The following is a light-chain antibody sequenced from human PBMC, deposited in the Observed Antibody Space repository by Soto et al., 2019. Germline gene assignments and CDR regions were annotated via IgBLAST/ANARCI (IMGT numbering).Light chain of an antibody. CDR2: AAS. V-gene: IGKV1-8*01. CDR3: QQYYSYPWT. J-gene: IGKJ1*01. CDR1: QGISSY. Sequence: AIRMTQSPSSLSASTGDRVTITCRASQGISSYLAWYQQKPGKAPKLLIYAASTLQSSVPSKLSGSGAGTDFTLTISCLQSEDFATYYCQQYYSYPWTFGQGTKVEIK.